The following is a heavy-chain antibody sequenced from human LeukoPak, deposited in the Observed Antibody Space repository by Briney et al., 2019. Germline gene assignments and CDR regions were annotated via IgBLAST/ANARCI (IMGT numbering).Heavy chain of an antibody. Sequence: GGSLRLSCAASGFTFSSYSMNWVSQAPGKGLEWVSSISSRSSYIYYADSVKGRFTISRDNAKNSLYLQMNSLRAEDTAVYYCARDPTYYYGSGSYYRGNYYMDVWGKGTTVTVSS. J-gene: IGHJ6*03. V-gene: IGHV3-21*01. D-gene: IGHD3-10*01. CDR3: ARDPTYYYGSGSYYRGNYYMDV. CDR2: ISSRSSYI. CDR1: GFTFSSYS.